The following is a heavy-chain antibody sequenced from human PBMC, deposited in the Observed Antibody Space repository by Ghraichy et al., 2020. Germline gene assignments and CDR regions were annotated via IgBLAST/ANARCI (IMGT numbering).Heavy chain of an antibody. J-gene: IGHJ6*02. CDR2: IYYSGST. V-gene: IGHV4-39*01. Sequence: SETLSLTCTVSGGSISSSSYYWGWIRQPPGKGLEWIGSIYYSGSTYYNPSLKSQVTISVDTSKNQFSLKLSSVTAADTAVYYCARGMVVVPAVNQNYYYYYGKDVWGQGTTVTVSS. CDR1: GGSISSSSYY. CDR3: ARGMVVVPAVNQNYYYYYGKDV. D-gene: IGHD2-2*01.